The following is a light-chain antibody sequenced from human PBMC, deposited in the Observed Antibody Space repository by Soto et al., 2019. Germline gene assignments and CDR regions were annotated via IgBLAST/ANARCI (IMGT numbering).Light chain of an antibody. CDR1: SSDSGAHNY. Sequence: QSALNQPASVSGSPGQSITISCTVSSSDSGAHNYVSWFQHHPGKAPKLMIYDVSNRPSGMSNRFSGSKSGNTASLTITGLQAEDEADYYCVTCTGGGTLIFGGGTKLTVL. CDR3: VTCTGGGTLI. J-gene: IGLJ2*01. V-gene: IGLV2-14*03. CDR2: DVS.